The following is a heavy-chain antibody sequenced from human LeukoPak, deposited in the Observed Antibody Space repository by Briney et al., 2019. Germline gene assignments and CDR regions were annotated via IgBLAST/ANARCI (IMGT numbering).Heavy chain of an antibody. Sequence: ASVKVSCKASGYTFTNYYMHWVRQAPGQGLEWMGWINPNSGGTNYAQKFQGRVTMTRDTSTSTVYMELTRLRSDDTAVYYCARVWEMYSSSSALEYWGQGALVTVSS. CDR2: INPNSGGT. J-gene: IGHJ4*02. V-gene: IGHV1-2*02. CDR1: GYTFTNYY. D-gene: IGHD6-6*01. CDR3: ARVWEMYSSSSALEY.